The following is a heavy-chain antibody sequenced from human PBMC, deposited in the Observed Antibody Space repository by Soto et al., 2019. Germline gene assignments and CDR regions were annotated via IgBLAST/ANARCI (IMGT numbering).Heavy chain of an antibody. CDR1: GGTFSSYT. V-gene: IGHV1-69*02. CDR3: ARRSMVRGVNDAFDI. CDR2: IIPILGIA. D-gene: IGHD3-10*01. J-gene: IGHJ3*02. Sequence: QVQLVQSGAEVKKPGSSVKVSCKASGGTFSSYTISWVRQAPGQGLEWMGRIIPILGIANYAQKFQGRVTIAADKSTSTAYMELRSLRSEDTAVYYCARRSMVRGVNDAFDIWGQGTMVTVSS.